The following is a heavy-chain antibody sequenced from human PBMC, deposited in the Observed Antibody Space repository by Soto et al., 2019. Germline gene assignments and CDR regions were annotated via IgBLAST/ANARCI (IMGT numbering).Heavy chain of an antibody. CDR3: ARDTLAHGGFDY. CDR1: GGAISSGGYY. V-gene: IGHV4-31*03. CDR2: IYYSGST. Sequence: QVQLQESGPGLVKPSQTLSLTCTVSGGAISSGGYYWSWIRQHPGKGLEWIGYIYYSGSTYYNPSLKSRVTISVDTAKNQFSLKLSSVTAADKAVYYCARDTLAHGGFDYWGQGTLVTVSS. D-gene: IGHD3-16*01. J-gene: IGHJ4*02.